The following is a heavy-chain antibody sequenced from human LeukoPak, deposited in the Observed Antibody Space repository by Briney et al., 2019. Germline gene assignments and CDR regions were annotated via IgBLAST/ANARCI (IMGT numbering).Heavy chain of an antibody. CDR1: GFTFSSYW. CDR2: IKQDGSEK. D-gene: IGHD2-2*01. CDR3: ASLPAASVFDY. V-gene: IGHV3-7*01. J-gene: IGHJ4*02. Sequence: GGSLRLSCAASGFTFSSYWMSWVRQAPGKGLEWVANIKQDGSEKYYVDSVKGRFTISRDNAKNSLYLQMNSPRAEDTAVYYCASLPAASVFDYWGQGTLVTASS.